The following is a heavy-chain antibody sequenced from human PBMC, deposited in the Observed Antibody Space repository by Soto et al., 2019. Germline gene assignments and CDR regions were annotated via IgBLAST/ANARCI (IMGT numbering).Heavy chain of an antibody. D-gene: IGHD5-12*01. V-gene: IGHV2-5*02. CDR2: IYWDDDK. Sequence: QITLKESGPTLVKPTQTLTLTCTFSGFSLSTSGVGVGWIRQPPGKALEWLALIYWDDDKRYSPSLKSRLTINKDPSKNQVVLTMTNMDPVDTATYYCAHSRRLSGYEYYYYYYAMDVWGQGTTVTVSS. J-gene: IGHJ6*02. CDR1: GFSLSTSGVG. CDR3: AHSRRLSGYEYYYYYYAMDV.